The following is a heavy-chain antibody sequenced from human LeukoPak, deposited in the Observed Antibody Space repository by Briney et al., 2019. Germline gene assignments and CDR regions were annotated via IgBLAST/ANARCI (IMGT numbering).Heavy chain of an antibody. D-gene: IGHD2-15*01. CDR1: GFTFSSYW. J-gene: IGHJ3*02. CDR2: IKQDGSEK. Sequence: GGSLRLSCAASGFTFSSYWMSWVRQAPGQGLEWVANIKQDGSEKYHVDSVKGRFTISRDNAKNSLYLQMNSLRAEDTAVYYCAREYCSGGSCYSSLDAFDIWGQGTMVTVSS. CDR3: AREYCSGGSCYSSLDAFDI. V-gene: IGHV3-7*01.